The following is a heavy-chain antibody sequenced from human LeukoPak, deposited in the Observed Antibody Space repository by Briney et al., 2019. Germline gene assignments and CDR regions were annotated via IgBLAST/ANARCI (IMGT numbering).Heavy chain of an antibody. CDR2: IYYSGST. CDR3: ARAVSGRFDY. D-gene: IGHD6-19*01. CDR1: GGSMSPYH. Sequence: SETLSLTCTVSGGSMSPYHWGWIRQPPGKGLEWTGYIYYSGSTNYNPSLNSRVTISVDTSKNQFSLGLSSVTAADTAIYYCARAVSGRFDYWGQGTLVTVSS. V-gene: IGHV4-59*08. J-gene: IGHJ4*02.